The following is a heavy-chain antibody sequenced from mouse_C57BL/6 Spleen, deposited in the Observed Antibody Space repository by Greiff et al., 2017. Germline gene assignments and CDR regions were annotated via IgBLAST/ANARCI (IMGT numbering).Heavy chain of an antibody. Sequence: EVKLQESGGDLVKPGGSLKLSCAASGFTFSSYGMSWVRQTPDKRLEWVATISSGGSYTYYPDSVKGRFTISRDNAKNTLYLQMSSLKSEDTAMYYCARQGKRRFAYWGQGTLVTVSA. CDR1: GFTFSSYG. CDR2: ISSGGSYT. J-gene: IGHJ3*01. CDR3: ARQGKRRFAY. V-gene: IGHV5-6*01.